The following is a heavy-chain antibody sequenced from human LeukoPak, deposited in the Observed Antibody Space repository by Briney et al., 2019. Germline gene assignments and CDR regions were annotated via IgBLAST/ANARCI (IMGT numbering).Heavy chain of an antibody. V-gene: IGHV4-59*12. Sequence: PSETLSLACTVSGGSISSYYWSWIRQPPGKGLEWIGYIYYSGSTNYNPSLKSRVTISVDTSKNQFSLKLSSVTAADTAVYYCARGSRIEWFDPWGQGTLVTVSS. CDR3: ARGSRIEWFDP. CDR2: IYYSGST. J-gene: IGHJ5*02. D-gene: IGHD3-22*01. CDR1: GGSISSYY.